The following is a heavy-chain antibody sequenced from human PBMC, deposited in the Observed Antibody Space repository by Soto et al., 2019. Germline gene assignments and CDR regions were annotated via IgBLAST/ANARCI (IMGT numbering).Heavy chain of an antibody. D-gene: IGHD3-10*01. CDR1: GFTFSSYG. CDR2: ISYDGSNK. J-gene: IGHJ6*02. Sequence: QVQLVESGGGVVQPGRSLRLSCEASGFTFSSYGMHWVRQAPGKGLEWVAVISYDGSNKYYADSVKGRFTISRDNSKNTLYLQMNSLRAEDTAVYYCAAETRGLYYYGMDVWGQGTTVTVSS. CDR3: AAETRGLYYYGMDV. V-gene: IGHV3-30*03.